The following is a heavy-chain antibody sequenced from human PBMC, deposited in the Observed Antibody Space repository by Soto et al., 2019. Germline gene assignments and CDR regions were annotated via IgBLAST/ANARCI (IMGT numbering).Heavy chain of an antibody. D-gene: IGHD2-2*01. CDR3: ASWHAVRRYFDY. J-gene: IGHJ4*02. V-gene: IGHV3-74*01. CDR1: GFTFSSYW. Sequence: GGSLKLSCAASGFTFSSYWMHWVRQAPGKGLVWVSRINSDGSSTSYADSVKGRFTISRDNAKNTLYLQMNSLRAEDTAVYYCASWHAVRRYFDYWGQGTLVTVS. CDR2: INSDGSST.